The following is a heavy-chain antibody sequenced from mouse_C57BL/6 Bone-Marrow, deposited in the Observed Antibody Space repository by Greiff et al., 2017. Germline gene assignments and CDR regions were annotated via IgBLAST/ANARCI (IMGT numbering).Heavy chain of an antibody. Sequence: EVQLQQSGPELVKPGASVKISCKASGYTFTDYYMNWVKQSHGKSLEWIGDINPNNGGTSYNQKFKGKATLTVDKSYSTAYMELRSLTSEDSAVYYCARSITTVVATSHWYVDVWGTETTVTDSS. J-gene: IGHJ1*03. CDR1: GYTFTDYY. V-gene: IGHV1-26*01. D-gene: IGHD1-1*01. CDR3: ARSITTVVATSHWYVDV. CDR2: INPNNGGT.